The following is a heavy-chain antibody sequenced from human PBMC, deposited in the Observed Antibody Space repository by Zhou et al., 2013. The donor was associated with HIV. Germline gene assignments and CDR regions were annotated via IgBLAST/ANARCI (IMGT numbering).Heavy chain of an antibody. Sequence: QVQLVQSGAEVKKPGSSVKVSCKASGGYFTNFAFAWVRQAPGQGLEWMGGIIPILGTTTYAQKFQGRVTITADELTSTAYMDLSSLRCEDTAVYYCARDLGGYCSGGTCYSYYYYMGVWGKGTTVTVSS. CDR1: GGYFTNFA. D-gene: IGHD2-15*01. CDR3: ARDLGGYCSGGTCYSYYYYMGV. CDR2: IIPILGTT. V-gene: IGHV1-69*11. J-gene: IGHJ6*03.